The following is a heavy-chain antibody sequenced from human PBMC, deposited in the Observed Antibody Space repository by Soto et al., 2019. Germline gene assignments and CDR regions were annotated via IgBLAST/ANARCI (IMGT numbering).Heavy chain of an antibody. CDR1: GGSISSYY. CDR2: IYYSGST. D-gene: IGHD3-3*01. J-gene: IGHJ3*02. Sequence: SETLSLTCTGSGGSISSYYWSWIRQPPGKGLEWIGYIYYSGSTNYNPSLKSRVTISVDTSKNQFSLKLSSVTAADTAVYYCARGGPVLRFLEWPDAFDIWGQGTMVTVSS. CDR3: ARGGPVLRFLEWPDAFDI. V-gene: IGHV4-59*01.